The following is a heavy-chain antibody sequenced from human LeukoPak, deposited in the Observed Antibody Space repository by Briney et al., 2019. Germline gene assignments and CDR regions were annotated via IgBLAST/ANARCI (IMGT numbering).Heavy chain of an antibody. D-gene: IGHD4-17*01. CDR1: GGSISSYY. V-gene: IGHV4-59*01. J-gene: IGHJ4*02. CDR2: IYYSGST. Sequence: KPSETLSLTCTVSGGSISSYYWSWIRQPPGKGLEWIGYIYYSGSTNYNPSLKSRVTISVDTSKNQFSLKLSSVTAADTAVYYCAGTPDYGDYSDYWGQGTLVTVSS. CDR3: AGTPDYGDYSDY.